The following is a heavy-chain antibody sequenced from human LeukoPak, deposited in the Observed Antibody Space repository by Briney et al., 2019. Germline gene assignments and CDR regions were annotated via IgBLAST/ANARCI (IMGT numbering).Heavy chain of an antibody. CDR1: GFTFSSYS. Sequence: GGSLRLSCAASGFTFSSYSMNRVRQAPGKGLEWVSSISSSSSYIYYADSVKGRFTISRDNAKNSLYLQMNSLRAEDTAVYYCAREGLRAYYFDYWGQGTLVTVSS. CDR2: ISSSSSYI. CDR3: AREGLRAYYFDY. V-gene: IGHV3-21*04. J-gene: IGHJ4*02.